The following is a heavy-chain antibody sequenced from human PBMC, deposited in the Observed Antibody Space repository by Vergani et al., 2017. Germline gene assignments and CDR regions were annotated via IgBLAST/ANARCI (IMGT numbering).Heavy chain of an antibody. CDR1: GCPINSHNYY. J-gene: IGHJ4*02. CDR2: IHTSGST. Sequence: QVQLQESGPGLVKPSQTLSLTCTVSGCPINSHNYYWSWIRQPAGKGLEWIGRIHTSGSTNYNPSLKSRVTMSEDTSKNQFSLNLTSVTAADTAVYFCARGSWLGGSCYKPLFDYWGQGILVTVSS. D-gene: IGHD2-15*01. CDR3: ARGSWLGGSCYKPLFDY. V-gene: IGHV4-61*02.